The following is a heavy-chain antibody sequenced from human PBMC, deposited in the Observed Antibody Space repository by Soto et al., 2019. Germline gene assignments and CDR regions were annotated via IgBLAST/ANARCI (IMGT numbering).Heavy chain of an antibody. Sequence: TLSLTCTISGGSITRGGYYWSWIRQHPGKGLEWIGYIYNSGTTYYNPSLKSRVTISVDTSKNQFSLKLTSVTAADTAVYYCARDPAPWGQGTLVTVSS. V-gene: IGHV4-31*03. J-gene: IGHJ5*02. CDR2: IYNSGTT. CDR3: ARDPAP. CDR1: GGSITRGGYY.